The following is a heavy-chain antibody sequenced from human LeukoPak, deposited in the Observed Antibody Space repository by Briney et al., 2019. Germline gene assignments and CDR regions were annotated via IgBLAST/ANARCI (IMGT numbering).Heavy chain of an antibody. V-gene: IGHV3-53*01. D-gene: IGHD1-14*01. Sequence: PGGSLRLSCAASGFTVITNDMTWVRQAPGKGLEWVSVLYSDGNTKYADSVQGRITISRDNSKNILYLEMNSLSPDDTAVYYCARGVEPLAANTLAYWGQGTLVTVSS. CDR3: ARGVEPLAANTLAY. CDR1: GFTVITND. J-gene: IGHJ4*02. CDR2: LYSDGNT.